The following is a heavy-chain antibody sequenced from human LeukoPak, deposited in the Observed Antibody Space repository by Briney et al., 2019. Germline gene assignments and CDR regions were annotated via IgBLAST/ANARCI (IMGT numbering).Heavy chain of an antibody. D-gene: IGHD3-22*01. CDR3: AKEGASSGYYFDY. Sequence: GGSLRLSCAASGFTFSSYGMHWVRQAPGKGLEWVAVISYDGSNKYYADSVKGRFTISRDNSKNTLYLQMNSLRAEDTAVYYCAKEGASSGYYFDYWGQGTLVTGSS. V-gene: IGHV3-30*18. CDR1: GFTFSSYG. J-gene: IGHJ4*02. CDR2: ISYDGSNK.